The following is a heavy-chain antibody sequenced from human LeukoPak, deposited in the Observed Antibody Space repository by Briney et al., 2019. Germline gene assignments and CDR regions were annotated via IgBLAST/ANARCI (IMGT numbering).Heavy chain of an antibody. J-gene: IGHJ4*02. V-gene: IGHV1-2*02. Sequence: ASVKVSCKASGHTFTGYYVYWVRQAPGQGLEWMGWMNPNVGGANFPQKFQGRVTVTSDPAISAAYMELRRLRSDDTAVYYCARGVFGESLESWGQGTLVTVSS. D-gene: IGHD3-10*02. CDR3: ARGVFGESLES. CDR2: MNPNVGGA. CDR1: GHTFTGYY.